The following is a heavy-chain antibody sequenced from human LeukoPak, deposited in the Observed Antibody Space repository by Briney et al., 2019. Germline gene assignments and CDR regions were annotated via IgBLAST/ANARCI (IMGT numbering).Heavy chain of an antibody. D-gene: IGHD6-13*01. CDR3: ARGDRQLVFNRNKGGFDP. CDR2: ISYDGSNK. Sequence: GRSLRLSCAASGFTFSSYAMHWVRQAPGKGLEWVTIISYDGSNKNYADSVKRRFTISTDNSKNTLYMQMNSLRTEDRAVYYCARGDRQLVFNRNKGGFDPWGQGTLVTVSS. J-gene: IGHJ5*02. V-gene: IGHV3-30*04. CDR1: GFTFSSYA.